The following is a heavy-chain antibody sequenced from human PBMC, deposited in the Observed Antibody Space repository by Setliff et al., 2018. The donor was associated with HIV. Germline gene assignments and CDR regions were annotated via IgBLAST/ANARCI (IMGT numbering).Heavy chain of an antibody. J-gene: IGHJ6*02. V-gene: IGHV4-61*09. CDR3: GTAMYYYYGLDV. Sequence: SETLSLTCSVSGGSLSSGSHYCTWLRQAAGKGLEWIGHFYTSGTTNYNPSLESRVTISVDTSKNQFSLKLSSVTAADAAVYYCGTAMYYYYGLDVWGQGIRVTVSS. CDR1: GGSLSSGSHY. CDR2: FYTSGTT. D-gene: IGHD2-2*01.